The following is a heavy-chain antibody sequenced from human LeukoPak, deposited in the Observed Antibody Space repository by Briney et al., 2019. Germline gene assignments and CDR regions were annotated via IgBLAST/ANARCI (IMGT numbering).Heavy chain of an antibody. CDR1: GGSISSGGYY. CDR3: ARFDSSGYYSSFDY. V-gene: IGHV4-30-2*02. CDR2: IYHSGST. Sequence: SETLSLTCTVSGGSISSGGYYWSWIRQPPGKGLEWIGYIYHSGSTYYNPSLKSRVTISVDTSKNQFSLKLSSVTAADTAVYYCARFDSSGYYSSFDYWGQGTLVTVSS. D-gene: IGHD3-22*01. J-gene: IGHJ4*02.